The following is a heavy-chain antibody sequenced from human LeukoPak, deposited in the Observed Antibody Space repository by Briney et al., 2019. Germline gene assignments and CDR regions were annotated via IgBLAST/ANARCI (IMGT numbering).Heavy chain of an antibody. J-gene: IGHJ4*02. CDR2: IWYDGSNK. CDR3: ARGYYHDSSGYYSVDY. D-gene: IGHD3-22*01. CDR1: GFTFSNYG. Sequence: PGGSLRLSCAASGFTFSNYGMHWVRQAPGKGLEWVAVIWYDGSNKYYADSVKGRFTISRDNTKNTLNLQMNSLRAEDTAVYYCARGYYHDSSGYYSVDYWGQGTLVTVSS. V-gene: IGHV3-33*01.